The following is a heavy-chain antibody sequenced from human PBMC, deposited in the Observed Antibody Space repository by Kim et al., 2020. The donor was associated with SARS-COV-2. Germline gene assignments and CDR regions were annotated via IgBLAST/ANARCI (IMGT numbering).Heavy chain of an antibody. V-gene: IGHV3-30*18. Sequence: GGSLRLSCAASGFTFSSYGMHWVRQAPGKGLEWVAVISYDGSNKYYADSVKGRFTISRDNSKNTLYLQMNSLRAEDTAVYYCAKDWGYCSSTRCHPYYYYGMDVWGQGTTVTVSS. CDR2: ISYDGSNK. D-gene: IGHD2-2*01. CDR3: AKDWGYCSSTRCHPYYYYGMDV. J-gene: IGHJ6*02. CDR1: GFTFSSYG.